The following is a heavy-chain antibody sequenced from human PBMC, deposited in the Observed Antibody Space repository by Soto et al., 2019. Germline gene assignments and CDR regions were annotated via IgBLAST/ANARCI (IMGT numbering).Heavy chain of an antibody. CDR3: ARAHWDYDFWSGYFDY. CDR2: LSAYNGNT. V-gene: IGHV1-18*01. Sequence: QVQLVQSGAEVKKPGASVKVSCKASGYTFTSYGISWVRQAPGQGPEGMGWLSAYNGNTNYAQKLQGRVTITTDTSTSTAYMELRSLRSDDTAVYYCARAHWDYDFWSGYFDYWGQGTLVTVSS. J-gene: IGHJ4*02. CDR1: GYTFTSYG. D-gene: IGHD3-3*01.